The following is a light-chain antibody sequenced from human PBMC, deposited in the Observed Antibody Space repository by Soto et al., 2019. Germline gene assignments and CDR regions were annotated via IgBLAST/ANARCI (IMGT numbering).Light chain of an antibody. CDR2: GAS. V-gene: IGKV3-20*01. CDR1: QNIYTGY. CDR3: QQFSGSLT. Sequence: EVVLTQSPGTLSLSPGESATLSCRASQNIYTGYLAWYQQKPGQPPRLLISGASDRATGVPDRFAGSGSGTDFTLTISRLEPEDFAVYYCQQFSGSLTFGPGTKVDI. J-gene: IGKJ3*01.